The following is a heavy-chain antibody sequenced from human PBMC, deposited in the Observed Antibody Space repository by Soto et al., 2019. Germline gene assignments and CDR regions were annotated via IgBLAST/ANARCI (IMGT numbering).Heavy chain of an antibody. CDR3: AGLIPYNWKFDL. J-gene: IGHJ2*01. CDR1: GGSISSGAYY. D-gene: IGHD3-16*01. Sequence: QVQLQESGPGLVQPSQTLSLTCTVSGGSISSGAYYWSWIRQHPGKGLEWIGSIYFSGSTYYSPSLKSRITISVDTSENQVSLKLSSVTAADTAVYYCAGLIPYNWKFDLWGRGTLVTVSS. V-gene: IGHV4-31*03. CDR2: IYFSGST.